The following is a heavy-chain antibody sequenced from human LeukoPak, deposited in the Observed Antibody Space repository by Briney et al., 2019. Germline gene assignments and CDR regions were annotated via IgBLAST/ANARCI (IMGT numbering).Heavy chain of an antibody. D-gene: IGHD3-9*01. V-gene: IGHV3-11*01. CDR2: ITNGGSTI. J-gene: IGHJ6*02. CDR3: ARSIGLTGGGVDV. Sequence: GGSLRLSCAASGFTFSDYNMNWVRQAPGKGLEWVSYITNGGSTIHHADSVEGRFTISRDNAKKTLYLKMNSLRAEDTAVYYCARSIGLTGGGVDVWGQGTTVTVSS. CDR1: GFTFSDYN.